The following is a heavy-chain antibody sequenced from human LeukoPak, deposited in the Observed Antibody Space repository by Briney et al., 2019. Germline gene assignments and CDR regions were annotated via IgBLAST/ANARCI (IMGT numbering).Heavy chain of an antibody. CDR1: GGSFSGYY. J-gene: IGHJ4*02. D-gene: IGHD3-22*01. V-gene: IGHV4-34*01. CDR2: INHSGST. CDR3: ATLGEYYDSSGYYYN. Sequence: SETLSLTCAVYGGSFSGYYWSWIRQPPGKGLEWIGEINHSGSTYYSPSLKSRVTISVDSSKNQFSLKLTSVTAADTAVYYCATLGEYYDSSGYYYNWGQGTLVTVSS.